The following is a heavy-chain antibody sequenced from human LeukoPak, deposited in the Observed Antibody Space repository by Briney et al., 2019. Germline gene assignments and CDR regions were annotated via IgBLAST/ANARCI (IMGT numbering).Heavy chain of an antibody. CDR2: ISGSGSGSST. CDR3: ARPFSGSAFDI. D-gene: IGHD3-10*01. Sequence: GGSLRLSCAASGFTFSSSAMSWVRQAPGKGLEWVSTISGSGSGSSTYYADSVKGRFTISRDNSKNTLYLQMNSLRAEDTAVYYCARPFSGSAFDIWGQGTMVTVSS. CDR1: GFTFSSSA. V-gene: IGHV3-23*01. J-gene: IGHJ3*02.